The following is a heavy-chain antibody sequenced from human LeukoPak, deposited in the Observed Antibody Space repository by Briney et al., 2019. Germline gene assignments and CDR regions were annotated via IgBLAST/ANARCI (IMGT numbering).Heavy chain of an antibody. Sequence: GGSLRLSCAASGFTFSSYAMSWVRQAPGKGLEWVAVISYDGSNKYYADSVKGRFTISRDNSKNTLYLQMNSLRAEDTAVYYCAKDGSGSYYYYYYYYGMDVWGQGTTVTVSS. V-gene: IGHV3-30*18. CDR2: ISYDGSNK. J-gene: IGHJ6*02. D-gene: IGHD3-10*01. CDR3: AKDGSGSYYYYYYYYGMDV. CDR1: GFTFSSYA.